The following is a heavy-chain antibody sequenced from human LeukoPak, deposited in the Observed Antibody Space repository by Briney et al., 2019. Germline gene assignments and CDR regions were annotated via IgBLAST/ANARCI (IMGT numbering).Heavy chain of an antibody. J-gene: IGHJ4*02. CDR2: MYHTGIS. D-gene: IGHD1-26*01. V-gene: IGHV4-59*01. Sequence: SETLSLTSTVSGGSTSSYYWSWIRQPPGKGLEWIGYMYHTGISSHNPSLRSRVTVSLDTSENQFSLKLHSVTPADTAMYYCARMLGGGSHASSFDSWGQGTLVTVSS. CDR1: GGSTSSYY. CDR3: ARMLGGGSHASSFDS.